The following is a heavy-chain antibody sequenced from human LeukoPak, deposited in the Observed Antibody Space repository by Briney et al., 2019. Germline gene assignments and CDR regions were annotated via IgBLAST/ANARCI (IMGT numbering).Heavy chain of an antibody. CDR1: GFTFISYS. V-gene: IGHV3-21*01. Sequence: GGSLRLSCAASGFTFISYSMNWVRQAPGKGLEWVSSTSSSSSYIYYADSVKGRFTISRDNAKNSLYLQMNSLRAEDTAVYYCARVGTYYYDSGGYTWGQGTLVTVSS. D-gene: IGHD3-22*01. CDR2: TSSSSSYI. CDR3: ARVGTYYYDSGGYT. J-gene: IGHJ4*02.